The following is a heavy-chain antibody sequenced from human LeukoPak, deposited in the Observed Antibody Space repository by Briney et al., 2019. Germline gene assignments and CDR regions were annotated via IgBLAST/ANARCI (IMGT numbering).Heavy chain of an antibody. Sequence: SQTLSLTCAVSGGSISSGGYSWSWIRQPPGKGLEWIGYIYYSGSTNYNPSLKSRVTISVDTSKNQFSLKLSSVTAADTAVYYCARAPVLYDILTGPAGFDYWGQGTLVTVSS. J-gene: IGHJ4*02. CDR2: IYYSGST. CDR1: GGSISSGGYS. V-gene: IGHV4-30-4*07. CDR3: ARAPVLYDILTGPAGFDY. D-gene: IGHD3-9*01.